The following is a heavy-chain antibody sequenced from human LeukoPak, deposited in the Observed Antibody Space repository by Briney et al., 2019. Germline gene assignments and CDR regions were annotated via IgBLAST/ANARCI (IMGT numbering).Heavy chain of an antibody. Sequence: HPGGSLRLSCAASGFTFSSYAMSWVRQAPGKGLEWVSAISGSGGSTYYADSVKGRFTISRDNSKNTLYLQMNSLRAEDTAVYYCAKDLYSSSWYYFDYWGQGTLVTVSS. CDR2: ISGSGGST. CDR1: GFTFSSYA. CDR3: AKDLYSSSWYYFDY. D-gene: IGHD6-13*01. V-gene: IGHV3-23*01. J-gene: IGHJ4*02.